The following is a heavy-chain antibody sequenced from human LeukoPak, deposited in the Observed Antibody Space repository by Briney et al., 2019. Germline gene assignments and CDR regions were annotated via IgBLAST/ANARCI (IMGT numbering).Heavy chain of an antibody. CDR1: GGTFSSYA. V-gene: IGHV1-69*13. CDR3: GRDLGSSSGFDY. D-gene: IGHD6-6*01. Sequence: GASVKVSCKASGGTFSSYAISWVRQAPGQGLEWMGGIIPIFGTANYAQKFQGRVTITADESTSTAYMELSSLRSEDKAVYYCGRDLGSSSGFDYWGQGTLVTVSS. J-gene: IGHJ4*02. CDR2: IIPIFGTA.